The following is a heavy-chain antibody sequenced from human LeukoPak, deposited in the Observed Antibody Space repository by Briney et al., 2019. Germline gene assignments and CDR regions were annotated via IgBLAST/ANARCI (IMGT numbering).Heavy chain of an antibody. CDR2: MNPNSGNT. CDR1: GYTFTNCD. Sequence: ASVKVSCKASGYTFTNCDINWVRQATGQGLEWMGWMNPNSGNTGYAQKFQGRVTITRNTSINTAYMELSSLRSEDTAVYYCARGGRPADYWGQGTLVTVSS. J-gene: IGHJ4*02. CDR3: ARGGRPADY. V-gene: IGHV1-8*03.